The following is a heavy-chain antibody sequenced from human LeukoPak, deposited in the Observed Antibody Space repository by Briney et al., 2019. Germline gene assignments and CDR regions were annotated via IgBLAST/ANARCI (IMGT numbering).Heavy chain of an antibody. CDR2: IYYSGST. V-gene: IGHV4-59*01. J-gene: IGHJ6*02. CDR1: GGSISSYY. Sequence: SETLSLTCTVSGGSISSYYWSWIRQPLGKGLEWIGYIYYSGSTNYNPSLKSRVTISVDTSKNQFSLKLSSVTAADTAVYYCARDQTIFGVRGGMDVWGQGTTVTVSS. CDR3: ARDQTIFGVRGGMDV. D-gene: IGHD3-3*01.